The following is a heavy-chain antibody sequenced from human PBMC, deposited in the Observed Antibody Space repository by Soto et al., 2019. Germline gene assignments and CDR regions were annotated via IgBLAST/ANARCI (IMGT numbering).Heavy chain of an antibody. Sequence: GGSMRLSCAASGFSFSGYWMSWVRQAPGKGPEWVANIKEDGTEQHYVDSVKGRFTISRDNSENSLFLQMNNLRAEDSAIYYCAITTSTVSYWFDPWGPGTQVTVSS. D-gene: IGHD4-4*01. CDR2: IKEDGTEQ. V-gene: IGHV3-7*03. CDR3: AITTSTVSYWFDP. CDR1: GFSFSGYW. J-gene: IGHJ5*02.